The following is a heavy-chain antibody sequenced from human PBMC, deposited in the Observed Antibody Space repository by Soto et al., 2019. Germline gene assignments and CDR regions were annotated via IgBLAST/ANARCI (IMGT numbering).Heavy chain of an antibody. V-gene: IGHV3-30-3*02. CDR2: MSFDGSAH. CDR1: GFDFSNYV. D-gene: IGHD3-3*01. CDR3: MKGMYITTFTHVDY. Sequence: GGSLRLSCETSGFDFSNYVFHWVRQPPGRGLEWLALMSFDGSAHSYADSVKGRFTISRDNSKSTLYLEIDSLRPEDTAMYSCMKGMYITTFTHVDYWGQGTPVTVSS. J-gene: IGHJ4*02.